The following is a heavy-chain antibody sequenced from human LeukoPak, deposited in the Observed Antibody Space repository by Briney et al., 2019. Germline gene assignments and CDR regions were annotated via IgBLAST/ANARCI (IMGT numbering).Heavy chain of an antibody. CDR1: GYSFTSYW. Sequence: GESLQISCTGSGYSFTSYWIGWVRQMPGEGLEWMGIIYPGDSDTRYSPSFQGQVTISADKSISTAYLQWSSLRASDTAMYYCARRVAGSYHDAFDIWGQGTMVTVSS. D-gene: IGHD1-26*01. CDR2: IYPGDSDT. CDR3: ARRVAGSYHDAFDI. V-gene: IGHV5-51*01. J-gene: IGHJ3*02.